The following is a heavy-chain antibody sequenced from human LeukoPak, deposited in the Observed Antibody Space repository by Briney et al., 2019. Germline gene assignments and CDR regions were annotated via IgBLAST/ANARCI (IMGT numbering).Heavy chain of an antibody. CDR1: GFTFSSYG. Sequence: PGGSLRLSCAASGFTFSSYGMHWVRQAPGKGLEWVAVISYDGSNKFYADSVKGRFIVSRDNAKNTLYLQMNSLRVEDTAVYYCTRGYDYRIDYWGQGTQVSVSS. CDR3: TRGYDYRIDY. J-gene: IGHJ4*02. D-gene: IGHD5-12*01. V-gene: IGHV3-30*03. CDR2: ISYDGSNK.